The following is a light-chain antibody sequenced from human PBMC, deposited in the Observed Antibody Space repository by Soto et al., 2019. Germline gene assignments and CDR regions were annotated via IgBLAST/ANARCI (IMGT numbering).Light chain of an antibody. CDR3: SSFSRAIACV. Sequence: QSALTQPASVSASPGQSITISCTGTSSDIGAYNYISWYQQHPGKAPKLMIYEVTNRPSGISNRFSGSRSGNTASLSISGLQAEEDAAYYCSSFSRAIACVFVTGTTLNVL. CDR1: SSDIGAYNY. CDR2: EVT. V-gene: IGLV2-14*01. J-gene: IGLJ1*01.